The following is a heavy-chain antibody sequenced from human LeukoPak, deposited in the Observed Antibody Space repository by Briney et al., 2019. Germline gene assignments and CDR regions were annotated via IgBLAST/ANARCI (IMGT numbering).Heavy chain of an antibody. V-gene: IGHV1-46*01. J-gene: IGHJ4*02. CDR3: ARLAQHRYYYDTSAYRYYFDY. CDR1: GYTFTSYY. D-gene: IGHD3-22*01. Sequence: ASVKVSCKASGYTFTSYYMHWVRQAPGQGLEWMGIINPSGGSTSYAQKFQGRVTMTRDMSTSTVYMELSSLGSEDTAVYYCARLAQHRYYYDTSAYRYYFDYWGQGTLVTVSS. CDR2: INPSGGST.